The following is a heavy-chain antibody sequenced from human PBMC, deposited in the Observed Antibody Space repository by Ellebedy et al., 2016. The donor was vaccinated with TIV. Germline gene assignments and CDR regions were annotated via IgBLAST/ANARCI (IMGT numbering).Heavy chain of an antibody. CDR1: GFSFTSST. J-gene: IGHJ3*01. Sequence: AASVKVSCKASGFSFTSSTMQWVRQPHGQRLEWIRWIVLDSGNTNYAQKLQDRISLSRDMATSTAYMELSSLRDEDTAVYYCAADDYGRADAFDVWGHGTMVTVSS. CDR2: IVLDSGNT. V-gene: IGHV1-58*02. D-gene: IGHD3-16*01. CDR3: AADDYGRADAFDV.